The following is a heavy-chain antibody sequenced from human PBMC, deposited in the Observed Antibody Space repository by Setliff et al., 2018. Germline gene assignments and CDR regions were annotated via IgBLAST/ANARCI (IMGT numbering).Heavy chain of an antibody. CDR3: AKGSGSPNWFDP. J-gene: IGHJ5*02. D-gene: IGHD3-10*01. CDR1: GYTLTELS. CDR2: FDPEDGET. V-gene: IGHV1-24*01. Sequence: ASVKVSCKVSGYTLTELSMHWVRQAPGKGLEWMGCFDPEDGETIYAQKFQGRVTITADESTSTAYMELSSLRSEDTAVYYCAKGSGSPNWFDPWGQGTLVTVSS.